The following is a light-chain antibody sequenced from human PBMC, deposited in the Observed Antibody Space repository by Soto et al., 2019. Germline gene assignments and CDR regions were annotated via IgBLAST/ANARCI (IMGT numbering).Light chain of an antibody. Sequence: QSVLTQPASVSGSPGQSITFSSLGTSRNVGNYNYVSWYQQHPGKAPKLIIHDVSNRPSGVSDRFSGSKSGNTASLTISGLQAEDEADYYCQSYDSSLSGYVFGNGTKVTVL. V-gene: IGLV2-14*01. CDR3: QSYDSSLSGYV. J-gene: IGLJ1*01. CDR2: DVS. CDR1: SRNVGNYNY.